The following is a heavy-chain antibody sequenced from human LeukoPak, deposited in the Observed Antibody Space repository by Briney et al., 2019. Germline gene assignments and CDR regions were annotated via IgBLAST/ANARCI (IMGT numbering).Heavy chain of an antibody. CDR1: GFTFSSYS. CDR2: ISRSSSYI. Sequence: PGGSLRLSCAGSGFTFSSYSMNWVRQAPGKGLQWVSSISRSSSYIYYADSVKGRFTISRDNARNSLYLQMNSLRAEDTAVYYCAKQEWPLRATAFDIWGQGTMVTVSS. D-gene: IGHD4-17*01. CDR3: AKQEWPLRATAFDI. V-gene: IGHV3-21*01. J-gene: IGHJ3*02.